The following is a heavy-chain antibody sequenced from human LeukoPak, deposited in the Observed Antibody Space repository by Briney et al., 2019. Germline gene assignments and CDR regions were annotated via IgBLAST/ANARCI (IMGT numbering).Heavy chain of an antibody. D-gene: IGHD3-10*01. CDR1: GFTFSNHG. J-gene: IGHJ4*02. CDR3: ARRGPYFDY. Sequence: ARGSLRLSCTASGFTFSNHGMNWVRQAPGKGLEWISYISSTSTDIYYVDSVKGRFTISRDNAKNSLYLQMNSLRPEDTSIYYCARRGPYFDYWGQGILVTVSS. V-gene: IGHV3-21*05. CDR2: ISSTSTDI.